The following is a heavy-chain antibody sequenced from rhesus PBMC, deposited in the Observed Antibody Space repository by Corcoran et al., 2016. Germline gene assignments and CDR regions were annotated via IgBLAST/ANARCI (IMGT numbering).Heavy chain of an antibody. CDR2: LTNGGST. CDR1: GYSISSGYY. V-gene: IGHV4-122*02. CDR3: ARRWQRLAYLDY. J-gene: IGHJ4*01. Sequence: QVQLQESGPGLVKPSETLSLTCAVSGYSISSGYYWCWIRQPPGKGVEWIGKLTNGGSTRSNPSLKSRVTISSDTAKNQFSLKRSSVTAADTAVYYCARRWQRLAYLDYWGQGVLVTVSS. D-gene: IGHD6-31*01.